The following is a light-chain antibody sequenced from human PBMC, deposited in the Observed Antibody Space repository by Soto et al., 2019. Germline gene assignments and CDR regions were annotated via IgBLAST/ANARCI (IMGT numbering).Light chain of an antibody. CDR3: QQFNSL. Sequence: IQVTQSPPSLSASIGDTVTISCRASQGIATGLAWYQQKPGAPPKLLIYDASTLERGIPSRFSGRGSGTHFILTINNLQPEDFATYYCQQFNSLFGQGTRLEIK. V-gene: IGKV1-13*02. CDR2: DAS. J-gene: IGKJ5*01. CDR1: QGIATG.